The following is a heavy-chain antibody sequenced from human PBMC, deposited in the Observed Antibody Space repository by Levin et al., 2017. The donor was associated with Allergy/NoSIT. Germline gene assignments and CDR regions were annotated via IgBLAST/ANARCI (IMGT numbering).Heavy chain of an antibody. CDR2: ISGSGGST. CDR3: AKMAVAGIFYGSIDY. CDR1: GFTFSSYA. V-gene: IGHV3-23*01. D-gene: IGHD6-19*01. Sequence: GGSLRLSCAASGFTFSSYAMTWVRQAPGKGLEWVSVISGSGGSTYYADSVKGRFTISRDNSKNTLYMQMNSLRAEDTAVYYCAKMAVAGIFYGSIDYWGQGTLVTVSS. J-gene: IGHJ4*02.